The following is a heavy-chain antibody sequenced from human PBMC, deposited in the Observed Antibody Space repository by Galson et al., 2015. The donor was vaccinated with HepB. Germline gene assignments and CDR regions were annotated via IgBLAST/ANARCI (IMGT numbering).Heavy chain of an antibody. V-gene: IGHV1-18*04. CDR1: GYTFTSYG. Sequence: SVKVSCKASGYTFTSYGISWVRQAPGQGLEWMGWISAYNGNTNYAQKLQGRVTMTTDTSTSTAYMELRSLRSDDTAVYYCARVLRYFDWLIKGGAFDIWGQGTMVTVSS. J-gene: IGHJ3*02. CDR2: ISAYNGNT. D-gene: IGHD3-9*01. CDR3: ARVLRYFDWLIKGGAFDI.